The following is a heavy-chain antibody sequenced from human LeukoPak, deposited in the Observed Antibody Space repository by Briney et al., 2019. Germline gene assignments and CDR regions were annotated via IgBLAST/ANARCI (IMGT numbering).Heavy chain of an antibody. V-gene: IGHV1-2*02. CDR3: ARCPISAAVRYFDWSFDY. J-gene: IGHJ4*02. D-gene: IGHD3-9*01. CDR1: GYTFTGYY. Sequence: EASVKVSCKASGYTFTGYYMHWVRQAPGQGLEWMGWINPNSGGTNYAQEFQGRVTMTRDTSISTAYMELSGLRSDDTAVYYCARCPISAAVRYFDWSFDYWGQGTLVTVSS. CDR2: INPNSGGT.